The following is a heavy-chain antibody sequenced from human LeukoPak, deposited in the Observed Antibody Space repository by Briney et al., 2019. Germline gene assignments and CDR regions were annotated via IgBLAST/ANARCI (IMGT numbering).Heavy chain of an antibody. J-gene: IGHJ4*02. CDR2: ITGSGGST. Sequence: PGGSLRLSCAASGFTFSSYAMSWVRQAPGKGLEWVSAITGSGGSTYYTDSVKGRFTISRDNSKNTLYLQMNSLRAEDTAVYYCAKDFGVVVPAARGFDYWGQGTLVTVSS. D-gene: IGHD2-2*01. V-gene: IGHV3-23*01. CDR3: AKDFGVVVPAARGFDY. CDR1: GFTFSSYA.